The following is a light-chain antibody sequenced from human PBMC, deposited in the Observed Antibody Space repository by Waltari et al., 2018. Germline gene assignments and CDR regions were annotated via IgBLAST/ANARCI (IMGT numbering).Light chain of an antibody. Sequence: EVVFTQSPGTLSLSPGDRATLSCRASQTISSNYLVWYPQRPGQAPRLLIYDISTRAPGIPDRFSGSGSGTDFTLTISRLEPEDFAVYYCQQYGILWTFGQGTKVEIK. CDR1: QTISSNY. V-gene: IGKV3-20*01. CDR2: DIS. CDR3: QQYGILWT. J-gene: IGKJ1*01.